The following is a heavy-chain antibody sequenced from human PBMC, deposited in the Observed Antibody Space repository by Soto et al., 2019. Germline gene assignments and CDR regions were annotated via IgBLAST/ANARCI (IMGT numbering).Heavy chain of an antibody. CDR1: GFTFGRVS. V-gene: IGHV3-21*01. CDR3: ARVAY. CDR2: ISSGSSDT. J-gene: IGHJ4*02. Sequence: PVGSLRLSCDASGFTFGRVSINWMRQVPGKGLDGVAAISSGSSDTWYADSVKGRFIIYRDNAKNSLFLKMTTLRPEDTAIYYYARVAYCGPRTQVT.